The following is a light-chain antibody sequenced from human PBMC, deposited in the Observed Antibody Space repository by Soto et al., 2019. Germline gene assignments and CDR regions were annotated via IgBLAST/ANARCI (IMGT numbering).Light chain of an antibody. V-gene: IGLV4-69*01. CDR1: SGHSSYA. CDR3: QTWDTGARVV. CDR2: LSSDGSH. J-gene: IGLJ2*01. Sequence: SLGASVKLTCTLSSGHSSYAIAWHQQQPEKGPRYLMKLSSDGSHSKGDGIPDRFSGSSSGAERYLTISSLQSEDEADYYCQTWDTGARVVFGGGTKLTVL.